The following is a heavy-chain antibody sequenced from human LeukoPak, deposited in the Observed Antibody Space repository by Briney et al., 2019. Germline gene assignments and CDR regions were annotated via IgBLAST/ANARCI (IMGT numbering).Heavy chain of an antibody. CDR3: ARVPYGPDLYYYGMDV. Sequence: SETLSLTCTVSGGSISSYYWSWIRQPAGKGLEWIGRIYTSGSTNYNPSLKSRVTMSVDTSKNQFSLKLSSVTAADTAVYYCARVPYGPDLYYYGMDVWGQGTTVTVSS. V-gene: IGHV4-4*07. D-gene: IGHD3-10*01. CDR1: GGSISSYY. J-gene: IGHJ6*02. CDR2: IYTSGST.